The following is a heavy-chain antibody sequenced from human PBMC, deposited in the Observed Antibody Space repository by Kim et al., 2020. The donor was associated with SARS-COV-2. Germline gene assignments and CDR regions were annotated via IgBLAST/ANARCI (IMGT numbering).Heavy chain of an antibody. V-gene: IGHV4-34*01. Sequence: SETLSLTCAVHGGSFGGDYWSWIRQPPGKGLEGIGEISQIESTNYNSSLKSRVTISVDTSKNQFSLRLSLVTAADTALYFCARCLGLAAAGPFASWGQGTLVTVSS. CDR2: ISQIEST. CDR1: GGSFGGDY. CDR3: ARCLGLAAAGPFAS. D-gene: IGHD6-13*01. J-gene: IGHJ4*02.